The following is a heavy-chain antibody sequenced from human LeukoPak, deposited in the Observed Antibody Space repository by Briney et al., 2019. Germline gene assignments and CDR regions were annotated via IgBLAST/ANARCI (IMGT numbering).Heavy chain of an antibody. V-gene: IGHV3-20*04. J-gene: IGHJ4*02. CDR3: ARDRYYDTSGSFDY. Sequence: TGGSLRLSCAASGITFDDYGMSWVRQAPGKGLEWVSGFNWNGGSTGYADSVKGRFTISRDNAKNSLYLQMNSLRAEDTALYYCARDRYYDTSGSFDYWGQGTLVT. CDR1: GITFDDYG. CDR2: FNWNGGST. D-gene: IGHD3-22*01.